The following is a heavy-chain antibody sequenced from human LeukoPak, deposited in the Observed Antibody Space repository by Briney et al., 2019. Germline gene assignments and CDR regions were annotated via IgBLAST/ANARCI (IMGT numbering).Heavy chain of an antibody. J-gene: IGHJ5*02. V-gene: IGHV3-66*01. CDR1: GFTFSSYT. CDR2: IYSGGST. CDR3: ARDVST. D-gene: IGHD5/OR15-5a*01. Sequence: GGSLRLSCAASGFTFSSYTMSWVRQAPGKGLEWVSVIYSGGSTYYADSVEGRFTISRDNSKNTLYLQMNSLRAEDTAVYYCARDVSTWGQGTLVTVSS.